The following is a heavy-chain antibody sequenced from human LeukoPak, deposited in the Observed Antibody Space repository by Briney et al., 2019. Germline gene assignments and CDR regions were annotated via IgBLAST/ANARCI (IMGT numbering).Heavy chain of an antibody. CDR1: GYTFTGYY. CDR2: INPNSGGT. Sequence: ASVKVSCKASGYTFTGYYMHWVRQAPGQGLEWMGWINPNSGGTNYAQRFQGRVTMTRDTSISTAYMELSRLRSDDTAVYYCARDAVGATGFFDYWGQGTLVTVSS. V-gene: IGHV1-2*02. CDR3: ARDAVGATGFFDY. J-gene: IGHJ4*02. D-gene: IGHD1-26*01.